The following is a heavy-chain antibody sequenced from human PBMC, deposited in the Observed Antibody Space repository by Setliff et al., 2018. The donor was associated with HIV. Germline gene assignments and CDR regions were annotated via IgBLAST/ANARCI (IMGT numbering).Heavy chain of an antibody. Sequence: SETLSLTCAVSGGSFSGYYWSWIRQPPGKGLEWIGEINQSGGINYNPSLKSRVTISIDTFKNQFSLDLRSVTAADTAVYYCARLGAEDFSDYDWVDYWGQGTLVTVSS. J-gene: IGHJ4*02. CDR2: INQSGGI. D-gene: IGHD5-12*01. V-gene: IGHV4-34*01. CDR1: GGSFSGYY. CDR3: ARLGAEDFSDYDWVDY.